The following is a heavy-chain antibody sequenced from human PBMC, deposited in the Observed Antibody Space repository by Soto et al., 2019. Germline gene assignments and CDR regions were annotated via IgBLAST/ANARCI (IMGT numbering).Heavy chain of an antibody. CDR2: ISGFNGNT. CDR3: ARIGVSSGHESPDFDS. D-gene: IGHD3-16*01. Sequence: ASVKVSCKASGYTFNYYGITWVRQAPGQGLEGMGWISGFNGNTNYAADLQGRVTMTTDTSTTTAYMELRGLRSDDTAVYYCARIGVSSGHESPDFDSWGQGTLVTVSS. J-gene: IGHJ4*02. CDR1: GYTFNYYG. V-gene: IGHV1-18*01.